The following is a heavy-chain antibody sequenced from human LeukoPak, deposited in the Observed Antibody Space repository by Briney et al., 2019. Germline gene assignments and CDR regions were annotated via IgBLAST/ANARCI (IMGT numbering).Heavy chain of an antibody. CDR2: ICGGGEYT. CDR3: AKVLSGSQDY. D-gene: IGHD1-26*01. CDR1: GFTFSSYA. J-gene: IGHJ4*02. Sequence: GGSLRLSCAAPGFTFSSYAMTWVRQAPGKGLEWVSTICGGGEYTYYADSVKGRFIISRDNSKNTFYLQMNSLRAEDTAVYYCAKVLSGSQDYWGQGTLVTVFS. V-gene: IGHV3-23*01.